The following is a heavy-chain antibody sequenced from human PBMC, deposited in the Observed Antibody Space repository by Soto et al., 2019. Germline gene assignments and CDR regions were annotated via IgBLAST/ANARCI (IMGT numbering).Heavy chain of an antibody. D-gene: IGHD2-21*01. CDR2: INHSGST. V-gene: IGHV4-34*01. CDR3: ARDKIPGLFDY. J-gene: IGHJ4*02. Sequence: QVQLQQWGAGLLKPSETLSLTCAVYGGSFSGYYWTWFRQPPGTGLEWNGEINHSGSTNYNPSLKSRVTISVDTSKNQFSLKLTSVTAAATAVYYCARDKIPGLFDYWGQGTLVTVSS. CDR1: GGSFSGYY.